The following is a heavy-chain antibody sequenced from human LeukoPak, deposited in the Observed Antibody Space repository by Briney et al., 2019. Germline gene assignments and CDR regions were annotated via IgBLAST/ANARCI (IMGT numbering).Heavy chain of an antibody. Sequence: SETLSLTCTVSGGSISSGYYWGWIRQPPGKGLEWIGSIYHSGSTYYNPSLKSRVTISVDTSKNQFSLKLSSVTAADTAVYYCARYSYGYYLDYWGQGTLVTVSS. D-gene: IGHD5-18*01. CDR1: GGSISSGYY. V-gene: IGHV4-38-2*02. CDR2: IYHSGST. J-gene: IGHJ4*02. CDR3: ARYSYGYYLDY.